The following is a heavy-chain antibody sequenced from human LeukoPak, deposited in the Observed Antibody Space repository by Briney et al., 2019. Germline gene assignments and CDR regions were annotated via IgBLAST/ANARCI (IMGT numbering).Heavy chain of an antibody. J-gene: IGHJ5*02. D-gene: IGHD6-19*01. CDR1: GGSISSYY. CDR2: ISYSGTI. V-gene: IGHV4-59*08. Sequence: SETLSLTCTVSGGSISSYYWNWIRQPPGKGLEWIGYISYSGTINYNPSLKSRLTISVDTSKNQFSLKLSSVTAADTAVYFCARFIVVADQGYHWFDPWGQGTLVTVSS. CDR3: ARFIVVADQGYHWFDP.